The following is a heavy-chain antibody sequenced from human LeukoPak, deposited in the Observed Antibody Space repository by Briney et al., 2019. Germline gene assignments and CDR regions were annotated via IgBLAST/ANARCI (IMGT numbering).Heavy chain of an antibody. CDR3: ARDFLWFGESDEYYGMDV. V-gene: IGHV4-30-4*01. J-gene: IGHJ6*04. D-gene: IGHD3-10*01. CDR1: GGSISSGDYY. Sequence: SQTLSLTCTVSGGSISSGDYYWSWIRQPPGKGLEWIGYIYYSGSTYYNPSLKSRVTISVDTSKNQFSLKLSSVTAADTAVYYCARDFLWFGESDEYYGMDVWSKGTTVTVSS. CDR2: IYYSGST.